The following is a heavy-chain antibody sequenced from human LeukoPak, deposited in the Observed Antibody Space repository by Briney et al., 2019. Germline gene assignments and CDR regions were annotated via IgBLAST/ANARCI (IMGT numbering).Heavy chain of an antibody. CDR3: AREVYSYFNY. D-gene: IGHD4-11*01. V-gene: IGHV3-11*05. J-gene: IGHJ4*02. CDR1: GFSFSDYY. Sequence: GGSLRLSCAASGFSFSDYYMSWIRQAPGKGLEWVSYISSSSSYTDCADSVKGRFTISRDNAKNSLYLQMNSLRAEDTAVYYCAREVYSYFNYWGQGTLVTVSS. CDR2: ISSSSSYT.